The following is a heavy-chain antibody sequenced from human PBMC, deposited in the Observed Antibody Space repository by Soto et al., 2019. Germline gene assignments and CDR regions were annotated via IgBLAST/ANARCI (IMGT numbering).Heavy chain of an antibody. CDR1: GASISGYY. CDR3: ALLLASPGTYYFDY. V-gene: IGHV4-4*07. D-gene: IGHD3-3*01. Sequence: PSETLSLTCTVSGASISGYYWSWIRKSAGKGLEWIGRIYATGTTDYNPSLKSRVMMSVDTSKNQFSLKLTSVTAADTAVYYCALLLASPGTYYFDYWGQGTPVTVS. J-gene: IGHJ4*02. CDR2: IYATGTT.